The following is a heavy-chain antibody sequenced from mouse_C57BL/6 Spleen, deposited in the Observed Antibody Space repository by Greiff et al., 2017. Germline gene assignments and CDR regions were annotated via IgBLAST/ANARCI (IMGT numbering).Heavy chain of an antibody. J-gene: IGHJ2*01. CDR3: ARTGDGYSYYFDY. CDR2: IYPGDGVT. CDR1: GYAFSSSW. D-gene: IGHD2-3*01. Sequence: VQLQQPGPELVKPGASVKISCKASGYAFSSSWMTWVKQRPGKGLEWIGRIYPGDGVTNYNGKFKGKATLTAEKSSSTAYMQLSSLPSEDSAVYFCARTGDGYSYYFDYWGQGTTLSVAS. V-gene: IGHV1-82*01.